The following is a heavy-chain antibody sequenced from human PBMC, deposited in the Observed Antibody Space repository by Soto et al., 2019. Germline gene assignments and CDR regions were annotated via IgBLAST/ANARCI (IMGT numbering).Heavy chain of an antibody. CDR1: GFTFSSYE. Sequence: VGSLRLSCAASGFTFSSYEMNWVRQAPGKGLEWVSYISSSGSTIYYADSVKGRFTISRDNAKNSLYLQMNSLRAEDTAVYYCARAAFIVVVPAARYGMDVWGQGTTVTVSS. J-gene: IGHJ6*02. CDR3: ARAAFIVVVPAARYGMDV. V-gene: IGHV3-48*03. CDR2: ISSSGSTI. D-gene: IGHD2-2*01.